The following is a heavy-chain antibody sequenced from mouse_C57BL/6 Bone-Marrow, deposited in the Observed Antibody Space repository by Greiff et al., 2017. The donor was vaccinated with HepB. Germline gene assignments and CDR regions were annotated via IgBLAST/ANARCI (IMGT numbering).Heavy chain of an antibody. Sequence: EVKVVESGGGLVQPGGSLKLSCAASGFTFSDYYMYWVRQTPEKRLAGVAYISNGGGSTYYPDTVKGRFTISRDNAKNTLYLQMSRLKSEDTAMYYCARQYGRGFAYWGQGTLVTVSA. J-gene: IGHJ3*01. D-gene: IGHD1-1*01. CDR3: ARQYGRGFAY. V-gene: IGHV5-12*01. CDR2: ISNGGGST. CDR1: GFTFSDYY.